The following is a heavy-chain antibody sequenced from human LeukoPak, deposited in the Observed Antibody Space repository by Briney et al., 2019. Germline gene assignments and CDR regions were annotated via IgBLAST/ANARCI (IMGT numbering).Heavy chain of an antibody. CDR3: AKDGGAAVAGTIDF. J-gene: IGHJ4*02. CDR1: GFPFSSYA. V-gene: IGHV3-30*18. CDR2: ISSDGSHK. D-gene: IGHD6-19*01. Sequence: GGSLRLSFAASGFPFSSYAMHWVRPAPGKGLEWVAVISSDGSHKFYRDPVKGRFTLSRDNSKNTLYLQMDSLRAEDTALYYCAKDGGAAVAGTIDFWGQGTLVTVSS.